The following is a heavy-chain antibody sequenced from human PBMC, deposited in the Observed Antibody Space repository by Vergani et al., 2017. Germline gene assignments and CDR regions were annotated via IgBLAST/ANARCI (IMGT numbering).Heavy chain of an antibody. CDR2: IYYSGST. CDR1: GGSISSGGYY. V-gene: IGHV4-31*03. J-gene: IGHJ4*02. CDR3: ARGGGGPGRVDY. Sequence: QVQLQESGPGLVKPSQTLSLTCTVSGGSISSGGYYWSWIRQHPGKGLEWIGYIYYSGSTYYNPSLKSRVTISVDTSKNQFSLKLSAVTAADTAVYYCARGGGGPGRVDYWGQGTLVTVSA. D-gene: IGHD4-23*01.